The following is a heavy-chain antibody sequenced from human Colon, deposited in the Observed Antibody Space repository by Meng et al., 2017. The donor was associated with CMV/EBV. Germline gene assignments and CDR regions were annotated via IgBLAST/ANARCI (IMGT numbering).Heavy chain of an antibody. V-gene: IGHV3-11*01. CDR2: IAGSGKTM. D-gene: IGHD1-26*01. CDR3: AKDISPVGGATGYHGMDV. Sequence: GESLKISCAASGFSFSDYYMTWIRQAPGKGLEWLSYIAGSGKTMNYAESVKGRFTISRDNDKKSLYLQMNGLRAEDTALYYCAKDISPVGGATGYHGMDVWGQGTTVTVSS. CDR1: GFSFSDYY. J-gene: IGHJ6*02.